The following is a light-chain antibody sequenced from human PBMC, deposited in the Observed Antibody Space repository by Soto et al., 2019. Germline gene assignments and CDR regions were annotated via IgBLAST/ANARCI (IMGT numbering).Light chain of an antibody. J-gene: IGLJ2*01. Sequence: QSVLTQSPSASASLGASVKLTCTLSSGHSSYAIAWHQQQPEKGPRYLMKVNSDGSHTKGDGIPDRFSGSSSGADRYLTISSLQSEDEADYFCQTWGTGILVFGGGTKVTVL. CDR3: QTWGTGILV. CDR1: SGHSSYA. V-gene: IGLV4-69*01. CDR2: VNSDGSH.